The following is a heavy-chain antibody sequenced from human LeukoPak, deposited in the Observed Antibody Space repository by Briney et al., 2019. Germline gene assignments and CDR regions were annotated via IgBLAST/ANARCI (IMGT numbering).Heavy chain of an antibody. CDR2: IRYDGSNK. J-gene: IGHJ4*02. CDR3: AKIDSLKGYY. Sequence: PGGSLRLSCAASGFTFSSYAMHWVRQAPGKGPEWVAFIRYDGSNKYYADSVKGRFTISRDNSKNTLYLQMNSLRAEDTAVYYCAKIDSLKGYYWGQGTLVTVSS. D-gene: IGHD2-21*01. V-gene: IGHV3-30*02. CDR1: GFTFSSYA.